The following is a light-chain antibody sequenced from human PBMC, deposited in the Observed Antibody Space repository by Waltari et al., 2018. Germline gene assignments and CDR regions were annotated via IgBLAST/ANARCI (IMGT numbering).Light chain of an antibody. CDR3: QSYDTSLSVV. CDR1: ASNPGAGYD. V-gene: IGLV1-40*01. J-gene: IGLJ2*01. Sequence: QPVLTQPPSVPGAPGQRVSISCTGCASNPGAGYDFHWYQQHPGKPPKLLIYGTSTRPPGVPDRFFGSQSGTSASLAITALQAEDEAEYYCQSYDTSLSVVFGGGTKLTVL. CDR2: GTS.